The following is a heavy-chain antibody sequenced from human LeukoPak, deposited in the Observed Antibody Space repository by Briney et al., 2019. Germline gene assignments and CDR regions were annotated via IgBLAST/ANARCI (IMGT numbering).Heavy chain of an antibody. V-gene: IGHV3-23*01. J-gene: IGHJ6*02. CDR1: GFTFSSYA. Sequence: PGGSLRLSCAASGFTFSSYAMSWVRQAPGKGLEWVSSISGSGNRTYYADSVKGRFTISRDNSKNTLFLQMNSLRAEDTAVYYCAKNLYCGGGSCYPSALGMDVWGQGTRSPSP. CDR3: AKNLYCGGGSCYPSALGMDV. CDR2: ISGSGNRT. D-gene: IGHD2-15*01.